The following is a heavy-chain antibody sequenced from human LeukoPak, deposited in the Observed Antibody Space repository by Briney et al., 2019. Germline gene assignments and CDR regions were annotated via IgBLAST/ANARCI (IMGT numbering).Heavy chain of an antibody. V-gene: IGHV4-39*07. CDR3: ARDQWELLIRDY. D-gene: IGHD1-26*01. Sequence: SETLSLTCTVSGGSISSSSYYWGWIRQPPGKGLEWIGSIYYSGSTYYNPSLKSRVTISVDTSKNQFSLKLSSVTAADTAVYYCARDQWELLIRDYWGQGTLVTVSS. CDR1: GGSISSSSYY. CDR2: IYYSGST. J-gene: IGHJ4*02.